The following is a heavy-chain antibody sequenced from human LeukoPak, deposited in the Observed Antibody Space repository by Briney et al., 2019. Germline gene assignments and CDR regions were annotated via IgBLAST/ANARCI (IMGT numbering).Heavy chain of an antibody. Sequence: GGSLRLSCAASGFSFSNFWVHWVRQAPGMGLVWVSQINPDGTAALYADSVKGRFTISRDNAKNTLYLQMNTLRADDTAVYYCAKGSNFAFDNWGQGILVTVSS. J-gene: IGHJ4*02. CDR3: AKGSNFAFDN. V-gene: IGHV3-74*01. D-gene: IGHD1-1*01. CDR2: INPDGTAA. CDR1: GFSFSNFW.